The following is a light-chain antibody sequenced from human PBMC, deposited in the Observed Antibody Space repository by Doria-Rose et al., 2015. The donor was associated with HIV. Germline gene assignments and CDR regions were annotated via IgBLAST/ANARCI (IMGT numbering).Light chain of an antibody. CDR1: QSLLYTSKNY. J-gene: IGKJ3*01. CDR2: WAS. CDR3: QQYYDTPS. Sequence: TQSPESLGMSLGERATLNCKSNQSLLYTSKNYLAWYQQKPGQPPTWLIYWASTRQSGFPARFSGSGSGTDFTLTISSLEAEDVAVYYCQQYYDTPSFGPGTTVDIK. V-gene: IGKV4-1*01.